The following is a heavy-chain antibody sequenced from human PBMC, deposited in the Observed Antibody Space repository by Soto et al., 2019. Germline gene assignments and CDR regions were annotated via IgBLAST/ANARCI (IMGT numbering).Heavy chain of an antibody. CDR1: GFIVSSNY. V-gene: IGHV3-53*01. D-gene: IGHD1-1*01. J-gene: IGHJ1*01. Sequence: EVQLVESGGGLIQPGGSLRLSCAASGFIVSSNYMSWVRQAPGKGLEWVSVIYSGGSTYYADSVKGRFTISRDNSKNTLYLQMNSLRAEDTAVYYCATQPYAEYFQHWGQGTLVTVSS. CDR3: ATQPYAEYFQH. CDR2: IYSGGST.